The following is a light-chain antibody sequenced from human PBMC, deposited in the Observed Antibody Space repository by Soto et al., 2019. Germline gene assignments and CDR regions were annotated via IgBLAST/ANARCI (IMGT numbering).Light chain of an antibody. CDR1: QSVSSSY. J-gene: IGKJ1*01. CDR2: GAS. CDR3: QQYGSSQWT. Sequence: EIVLTQSPGTLSLSPGERATLSCRASQSVSSSYLAWYQQKPGQAPRLLIYGASSRATGLPDRFSGSGSGTAFTLTISRLEPEGFAVYYCQQYGSSQWTFGQGTKV. V-gene: IGKV3-20*01.